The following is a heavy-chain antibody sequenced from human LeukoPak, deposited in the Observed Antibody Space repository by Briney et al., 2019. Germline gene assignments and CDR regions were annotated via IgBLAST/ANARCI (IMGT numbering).Heavy chain of an antibody. CDR3: ARIWGSGRVLDY. Sequence: SETLSLTCAVSGYSISSGFYWVWIRQPPGKGLEWIGTIFHSGSTYYNPSLKSRVTISVDTSKNQFSLKLSSATAADTAVYFCARIWGSGRVLDYWGQGTLVTVSS. CDR2: IFHSGST. J-gene: IGHJ4*02. V-gene: IGHV4-38-2*01. D-gene: IGHD3-10*01. CDR1: GYSISSGFY.